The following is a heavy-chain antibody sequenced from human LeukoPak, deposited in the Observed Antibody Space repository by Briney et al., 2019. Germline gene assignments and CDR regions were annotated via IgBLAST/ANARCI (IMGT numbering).Heavy chain of an antibody. CDR1: GGSFSSGGYY. D-gene: IGHD5-18*01. V-gene: IGHV4-31*03. Sequence: SQTLSLTCTVSGGSFSSGGYYWSWIRQHPGKGLEWIGYIYYSGSTYYNPSLKSRVTISVDTSKNQFSLKLSSVTAADTAVYYCARVGPLGYSYGYGYFDYWGQGTLVTVSS. CDR3: ARVGPLGYSYGYGYFDY. CDR2: IYYSGST. J-gene: IGHJ4*02.